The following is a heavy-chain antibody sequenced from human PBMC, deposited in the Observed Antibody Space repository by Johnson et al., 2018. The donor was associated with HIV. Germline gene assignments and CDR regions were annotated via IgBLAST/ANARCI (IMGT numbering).Heavy chain of an antibody. CDR3: TIDPIFLGYWYHSSP. J-gene: IGHJ3*01. Sequence: VQLVESGGGLVQPGGSLRLSCAASGFTFSSYALNWVRQAPGKGLEWVGRIKRKTDGGTTDYAAPVKGRFSISRDDSKNTVYLQMNSLKTEDTAVYFCTIDPIFLGYWYHSSPWGQGTMVTVSS. CDR2: IKRKTDGGTT. V-gene: IGHV3-15*01. D-gene: IGHD3-22*01. CDR1: GFTFSSYA.